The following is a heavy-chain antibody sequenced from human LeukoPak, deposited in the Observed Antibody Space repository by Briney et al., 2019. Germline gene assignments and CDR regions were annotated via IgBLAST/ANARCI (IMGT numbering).Heavy chain of an antibody. CDR1: GFTFTSPA. Sequence: ASVKVSCKASGFTFTSPAMQWVRQARGQGLEWIGWIFVGSGNTNYAQKFQERVTITRDMSTSTAYMELSSLRSEDTAVYYCAADSGSYRDAFDIWGQGTMVTVSS. V-gene: IGHV1-58*02. CDR3: AADSGSYRDAFDI. D-gene: IGHD1-26*01. CDR2: IFVGSGNT. J-gene: IGHJ3*02.